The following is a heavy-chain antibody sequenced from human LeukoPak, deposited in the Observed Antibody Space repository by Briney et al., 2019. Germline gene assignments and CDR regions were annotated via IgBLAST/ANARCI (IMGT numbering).Heavy chain of an antibody. CDR1: GYTFTSYA. V-gene: IGHV1-69*04. Sequence: SVKVSCKASGYTFTSYAISWVRQAPGQGLEWMGRIIPILGIANYAQKFQGRVTITADKSTSTAYMELSSLRSEDTAVYYCASYSGSYYFDYWGQGTLVTVSS. CDR2: IIPILGIA. CDR3: ASYSGSYYFDY. J-gene: IGHJ4*02. D-gene: IGHD1-26*01.